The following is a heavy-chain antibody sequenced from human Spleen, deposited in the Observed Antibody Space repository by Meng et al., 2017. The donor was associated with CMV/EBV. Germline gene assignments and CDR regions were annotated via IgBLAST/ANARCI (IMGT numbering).Heavy chain of an antibody. J-gene: IGHJ4*02. D-gene: IGHD1-1*01. Sequence: QVQLQESGPELLKPSQTLSLTCTVSGGSISSGDSYWSWIRQPPGKGLEWIGYIYYSGSTYYNPSLRSRVTMSVDTSKNQFSLKLSSVTAADTAVYYCARDQLIDPLGDFDYWGQGTLVTVSS. CDR3: ARDQLIDPLGDFDY. CDR1: GGSISSGDSY. V-gene: IGHV4-30-4*01. CDR2: IYYSGST.